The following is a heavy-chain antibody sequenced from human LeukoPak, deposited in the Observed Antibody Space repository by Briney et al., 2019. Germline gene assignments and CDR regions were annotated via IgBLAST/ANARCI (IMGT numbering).Heavy chain of an antibody. Sequence: PGGSLRLSCAASGFTFSSYAMSWVRQAPGKGLEWVSAISGSGGSTYNADSVKGRFTISRDNAKNSLYLQMNSLRAEGTAVYYCARDSDQLAALDYWGQGTLVTVSS. CDR2: ISGSGGST. V-gene: IGHV3-23*01. CDR1: GFTFSSYA. J-gene: IGHJ4*02. D-gene: IGHD6-6*01. CDR3: ARDSDQLAALDY.